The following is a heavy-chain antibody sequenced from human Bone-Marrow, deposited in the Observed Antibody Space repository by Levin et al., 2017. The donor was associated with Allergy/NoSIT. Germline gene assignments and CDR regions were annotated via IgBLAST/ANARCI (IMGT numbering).Heavy chain of an antibody. CDR3: ARDFVISTARTHSSIAAARDYFDY. J-gene: IGHJ4*02. D-gene: IGHD6-13*01. CDR1: GFTFSSYW. V-gene: IGHV3-7*01. Sequence: GESLKISCAASGFTFSSYWMSWVRQAPGKGLEWVANIKQDGSEKYYVDSVKGRFTISRDNAKNSLYLQMNSLRAEDTAVYYCARDFVISTARTHSSIAAARDYFDYWGQGTLVTVSS. CDR2: IKQDGSEK.